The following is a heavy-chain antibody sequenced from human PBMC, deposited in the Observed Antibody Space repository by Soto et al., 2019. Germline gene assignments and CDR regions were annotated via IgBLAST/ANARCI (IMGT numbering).Heavy chain of an antibody. CDR1: GFTFSSYG. V-gene: IGHV3-33*01. J-gene: IGHJ6*03. CDR3: ARDAGFGYGRHMDV. D-gene: IGHD5-12*01. Sequence: ESGGGVVQPGRSLRLSCAASGFTFSSYGMHCVRQAPGKGLEWVAVIWYDGSNKYYADSVKGRFTISRDNSKNTLYLQMNSLRAEDTAVYYCARDAGFGYGRHMDVWGKGTTVTVSS. CDR2: IWYDGSNK.